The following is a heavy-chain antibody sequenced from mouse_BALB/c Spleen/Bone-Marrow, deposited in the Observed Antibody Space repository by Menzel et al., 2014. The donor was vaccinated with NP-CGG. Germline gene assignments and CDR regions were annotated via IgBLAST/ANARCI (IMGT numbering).Heavy chain of an antibody. Sequence: VQLKHSRAELVKPGASVKLSCTASGFNIKDTYMHWVKQRPEQGLEWIGRIDPANGNTKYDPRFQGKATITADTSSNTAYLQLSSLTSEDTAVYYCARWEYYAMDYWGQGTSVTVSS. V-gene: IGHV14-3*02. CDR3: ARWEYYAMDY. J-gene: IGHJ4*01. D-gene: IGHD4-1*01. CDR2: IDPANGNT. CDR1: GFNIKDTY.